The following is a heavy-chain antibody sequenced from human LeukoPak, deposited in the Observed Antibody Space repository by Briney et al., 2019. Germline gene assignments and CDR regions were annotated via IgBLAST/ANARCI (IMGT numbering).Heavy chain of an antibody. D-gene: IGHD2-15*01. CDR1: GGSISSYY. V-gene: IGHV4-59*01. J-gene: IGHJ4*02. CDR3: ARGAEDIVFYFDH. CDR2: IYYSGST. Sequence: SETLSLTCTVSGGSISSYYWSWIRQPPGKGLEWIGYIYYSGSTNYNPSLKSRVTISVYTSKNQFSLKLSSVTAADTAVYYCARGAEDIVFYFDHWGQGTLVTVSS.